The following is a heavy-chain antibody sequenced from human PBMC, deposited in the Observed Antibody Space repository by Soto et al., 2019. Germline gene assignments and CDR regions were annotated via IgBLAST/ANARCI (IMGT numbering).Heavy chain of an antibody. Sequence: QVQLQESGPGLVKPSQTLSLTCTVSGGSISSGDYYWSWIRQPPGKGLEWIGYIYYSGSNYYNPSRKSRVTISVDTSKNQFSLKLSSVTAADTAVYYCARVRDSSGYWRDFDLWGRGTLVTVSS. J-gene: IGHJ2*01. CDR1: GGSISSGDYY. V-gene: IGHV4-30-4*01. CDR3: ARVRDSSGYWRDFDL. D-gene: IGHD3-22*01. CDR2: IYYSGSN.